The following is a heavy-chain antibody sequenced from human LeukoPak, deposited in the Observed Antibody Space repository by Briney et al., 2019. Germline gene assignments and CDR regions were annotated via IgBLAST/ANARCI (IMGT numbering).Heavy chain of an antibody. CDR1: GYTFTDYY. Sequence: GASVKVSCKAPGYTFTDYYIHWVRLAPGHGLAWMGIIKPSRGDTTYAQKFQGRVTMTGDTATSTVYMDLSSLRSEDTAIYFCARDRGGTTAHGLDVWGQGTTVTVSS. J-gene: IGHJ6*02. D-gene: IGHD1-1*01. CDR2: IKPSRGDT. CDR3: ARDRGGTTAHGLDV. V-gene: IGHV1-46*01.